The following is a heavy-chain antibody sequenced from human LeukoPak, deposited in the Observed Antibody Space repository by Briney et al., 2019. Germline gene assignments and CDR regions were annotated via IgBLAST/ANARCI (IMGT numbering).Heavy chain of an antibody. CDR3: TRDFSSFAFDI. CDR1: GFTLGDYA. Sequence: GGSLSLSGTVSGFTLGDYAMSWGRQAPGKGLVRGGFIRSKAYGGTTEYAASVKGRFTISRDDSKSIAYLQMNSLKTEDTAVYYCTRDFSSFAFDIWGQRTMVTVSS. J-gene: IGHJ3*02. V-gene: IGHV3-49*04. D-gene: IGHD3-3*01. CDR2: IRSKAYGGTT.